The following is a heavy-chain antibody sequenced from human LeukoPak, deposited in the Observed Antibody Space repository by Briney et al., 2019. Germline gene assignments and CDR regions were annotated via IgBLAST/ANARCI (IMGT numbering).Heavy chain of an antibody. CDR2: ISSMSSYI. V-gene: IGHV3-21*01. J-gene: IGHJ4*02. D-gene: IGHD2-2*01. CDR3: ARDEGYCSSTSCYSRWDFDY. Sequence: GESLRLSCAASGFTSSSYSMNWVRQAPGKGLEWVSSISSMSSYIYYADSVKGRFTISRDNAKNSLYLQMNSLRAEDTAVYYCARDEGYCSSTSCYSRWDFDYWGQGTLVTVSS. CDR1: GFTSSSYS.